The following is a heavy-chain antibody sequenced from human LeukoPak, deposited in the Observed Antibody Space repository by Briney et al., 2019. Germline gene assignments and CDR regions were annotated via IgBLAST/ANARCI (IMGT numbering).Heavy chain of an antibody. V-gene: IGHV4-34*01. CDR2: INHSGST. CDR3: ARGRGARSSRWYNWFDP. D-gene: IGHD6-13*01. J-gene: IGHJ5*02. CDR1: GGSFSAYY. Sequence: SETLSLTCAVYGGSFSAYYWSWIRQPPGKGLEWNGEINHSGSTNYNPSLKSRVTISIDTSKNQFSLEMSSVTAADTAVYYCARGRGARSSRWYNWFDPWGQGTLVTVSS.